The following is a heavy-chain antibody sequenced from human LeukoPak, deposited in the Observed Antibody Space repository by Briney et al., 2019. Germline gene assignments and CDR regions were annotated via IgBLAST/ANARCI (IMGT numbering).Heavy chain of an antibody. Sequence: GGSLRLSCAASGFTFSSHWMSWVRQAPGKGLEWVANIKQDGSEKYYVDSVKGRFTISRDNAKNSLYLQMNSLRDEDTAVYYCARDHLYAFDFWGQGTMVTVSS. V-gene: IGHV3-7*01. J-gene: IGHJ3*01. D-gene: IGHD3-3*02. CDR2: IKQDGSEK. CDR3: ARDHLYAFDF. CDR1: GFTFSSHW.